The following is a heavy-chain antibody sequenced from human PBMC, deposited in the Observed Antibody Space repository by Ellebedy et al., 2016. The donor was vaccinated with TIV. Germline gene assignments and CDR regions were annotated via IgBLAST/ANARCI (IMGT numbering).Heavy chain of an antibody. D-gene: IGHD5-12*01. CDR3: ARGDSGYDYGWVGDWFDP. J-gene: IGHJ5*02. Sequence: ASVKVSCXASGYTFTGYYMHWVRQAPGQGLEWMGWINPNSGGTNYAQKFQGRVTMTRDTSISTAYMELSRLRSDDTAVYYCARGDSGYDYGWVGDWFDPWGQGTLVTVSS. CDR1: GYTFTGYY. V-gene: IGHV1-2*02. CDR2: INPNSGGT.